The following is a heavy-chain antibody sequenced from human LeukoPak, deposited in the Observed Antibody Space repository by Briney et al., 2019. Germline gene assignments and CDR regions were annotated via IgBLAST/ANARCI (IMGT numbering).Heavy chain of an antibody. CDR3: ARARTYSTGYYWGSDF. J-gene: IGHJ4*02. Sequence: SETLSLTCTVSGGSISSSSYYWGWIRQPPGKGLEWIGSIYYSGGTYYNPSLKSRVTISVDTSKNQFSLKLSSVTAADTAVYFCARARTYSTGYYWGSDFWGQGTLVTVSS. D-gene: IGHD3-22*01. V-gene: IGHV4-39*07. CDR1: GGSISSSSYY. CDR2: IYYSGGT.